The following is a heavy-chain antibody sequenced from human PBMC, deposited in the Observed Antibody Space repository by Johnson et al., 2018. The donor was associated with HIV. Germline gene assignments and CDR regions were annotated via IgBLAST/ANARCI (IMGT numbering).Heavy chain of an antibody. CDR2: ISYDGSNT. J-gene: IGHJ3*02. D-gene: IGHD5-12*01. CDR3: AKDFGYPRPRDAFDI. Sequence: QVQLVESGGGVVQPGRSLRLSCEASGFTFSSYAMHWVRQAPGKGLEWVAVISYDGSNTYYADSVKGRFTISRDNSKNTLYLQMNSLRAEDTAVYYCAKDFGYPRPRDAFDIWGQGTMVTVSS. CDR1: GFTFSSYA. V-gene: IGHV3-30*04.